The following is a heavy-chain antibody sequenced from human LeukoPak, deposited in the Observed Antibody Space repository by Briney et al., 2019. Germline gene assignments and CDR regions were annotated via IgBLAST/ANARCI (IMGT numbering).Heavy chain of an antibody. V-gene: IGHV3-21*01. J-gene: IGHJ3*02. CDR2: ISSSSSYI. D-gene: IGHD1-26*01. CDR1: GFTFSSYS. CDR3: ARAPRWELLLGAFDI. Sequence: PGGSLRLSCAASGFTFSSYSMNWVRQAPGKGLEWVSSISSSSSYIYYADSVKGRFTISRDNAKNSLYLQMNSLRAEDTAVYYCARAPRWELLLGAFDIWGQGTMVTVSS.